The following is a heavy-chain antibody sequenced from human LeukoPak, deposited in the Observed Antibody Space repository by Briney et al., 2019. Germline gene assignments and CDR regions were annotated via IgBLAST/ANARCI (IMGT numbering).Heavy chain of an antibody. CDR3: ARGAVGMVYAIPFDY. J-gene: IGHJ4*02. CDR1: GYTFTDYY. D-gene: IGHD2-8*01. V-gene: IGHV1-2*02. Sequence: ASVKVSCKASGYTFTDYYMHWVRQAPGQGFEWMGWINPNDGDTYYAQKSQGRVTMTRNTSISTAYMELSSLRSEDTAVYYCARGAVGMVYAIPFDYWGQGTLVTVSS. CDR2: INPNDGDT.